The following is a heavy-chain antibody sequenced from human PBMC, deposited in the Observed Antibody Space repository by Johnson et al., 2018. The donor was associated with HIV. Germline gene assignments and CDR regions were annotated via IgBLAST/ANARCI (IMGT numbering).Heavy chain of an antibody. CDR1: GFSFNSYG. D-gene: IGHD6-13*01. Sequence: VESGGGVVRPGGSVRLSCVASGFSFNSYGIHWVRQAPGKGLEWVAVITYDGRNKYYTDSVKGRFNLSRDSSKNTLFLQMNSLRAEDTAVYYCARDKYPPTAAAGTDAFDIWGQGTMVTVSS. CDR3: ARDKYPPTAAAGTDAFDI. CDR2: ITYDGRNK. V-gene: IGHV3-30*19. J-gene: IGHJ3*02.